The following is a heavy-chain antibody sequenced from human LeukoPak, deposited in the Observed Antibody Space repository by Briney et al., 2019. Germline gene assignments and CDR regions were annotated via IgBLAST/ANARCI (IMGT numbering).Heavy chain of an antibody. V-gene: IGHV4-30-2*01. J-gene: IGHJ4*02. CDR1: GGSISSGGYS. Sequence: PSQTLSLTCAVSGGSISSGGYSWSWIRQPPGKGLEWIGYIYHSGSTYYNPSLKSRVTISVDRSKNQFSLKLSSVTAADPAVYYCARECRGVFDYWGQGTLVTVSS. CDR2: IYHSGST. CDR3: ARECRGVFDY. D-gene: IGHD2-8*01.